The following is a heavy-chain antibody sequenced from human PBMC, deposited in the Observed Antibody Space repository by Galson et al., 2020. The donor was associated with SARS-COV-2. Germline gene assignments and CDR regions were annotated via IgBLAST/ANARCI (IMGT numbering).Heavy chain of an antibody. J-gene: IGHJ4*02. CDR2: ISSNGGST. V-gene: IGHV3-64D*06. Sequence: GGPLRLSCSASGFTFSIYPMQWVRQAPGKGLEYVSAISSNGGSTYYADSVKGRFTISRDNSKNTLYLQMSRLRAEDTAVYYCVKRITIFGVAAGGGFDIWGKGTLVTVSS. D-gene: IGHD3-3*01. CDR3: VKRITIFGVAAGGGFDI. CDR1: GFTFSIYP.